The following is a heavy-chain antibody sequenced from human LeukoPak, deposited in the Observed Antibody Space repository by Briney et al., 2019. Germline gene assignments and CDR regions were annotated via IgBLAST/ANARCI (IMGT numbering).Heavy chain of an antibody. CDR3: ARDRPAHFWSRHPGNWFDP. CDR1: GYTFTSYG. Sequence: ASVKVSCKASGYTFTSYGISWVRQAPGQGLEWMGIINPSGGSTSYAQKFQGRVTMTRDTSTSTVYMELSSLRSEDTAVYYCARDRPAHFWSRHPGNWFDPWGQGTLVTVSS. J-gene: IGHJ5*02. D-gene: IGHD3-3*02. CDR2: INPSGGST. V-gene: IGHV1-46*01.